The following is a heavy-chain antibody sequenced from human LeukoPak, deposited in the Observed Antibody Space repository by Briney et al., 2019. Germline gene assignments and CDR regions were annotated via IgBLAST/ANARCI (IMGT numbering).Heavy chain of an antibody. J-gene: IGHJ2*01. Sequence: ASVNVSCKASGYTFISNGINWVRQAPGQGLEWMGWISAYNGNTNYAQKLQGRVTMTTDTSTSTAYMELRSLRSDDTAVYYCARMAAAGSNYWYFDLWGRGTLVTVSS. CDR2: ISAYNGNT. CDR3: ARMAAAGSNYWYFDL. D-gene: IGHD6-13*01. V-gene: IGHV1-18*01. CDR1: GYTFISNG.